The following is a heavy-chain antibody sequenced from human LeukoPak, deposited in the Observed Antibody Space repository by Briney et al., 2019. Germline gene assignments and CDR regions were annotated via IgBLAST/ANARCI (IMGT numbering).Heavy chain of an antibody. CDR3: ARVVLLWFGESPRDYYYYYMDV. Sequence: ASVKVSCKASGYTFTGYYMHWVRQAPGQGLEWMGWINPNSGGTNYAQKFQGRVTMTRDTSISTAYMELSRLRSDDTAVYYCARVVLLWFGESPRDYYYYYMDVWGKGTTVTISS. J-gene: IGHJ6*03. V-gene: IGHV1-2*02. CDR1: GYTFTGYY. D-gene: IGHD3-10*01. CDR2: INPNSGGT.